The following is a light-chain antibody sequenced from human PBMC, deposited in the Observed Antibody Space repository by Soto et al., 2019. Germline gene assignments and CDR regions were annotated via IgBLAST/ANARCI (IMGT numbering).Light chain of an antibody. CDR2: GAS. Sequence: EIVFVLSPSTLSLSSGERANPPRRASQRVSSGYLAWYQQKPGQAPRLLIYGASTRATGIPARFSGSGSGTEFTLTISSLQSEDFAVYYCQQYNNWPPSWTFGQGTKVDIK. V-gene: IGKV3-15*01. CDR1: QRVSSGY. CDR3: QQYNNWPPSWT. J-gene: IGKJ1*01.